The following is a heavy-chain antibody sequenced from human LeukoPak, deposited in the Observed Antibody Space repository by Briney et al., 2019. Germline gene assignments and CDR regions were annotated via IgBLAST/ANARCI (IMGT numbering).Heavy chain of an antibody. Sequence: GGSLRLSCAASGFSFDDYGMSWVRQAPGKGLEWVSVIYSGGNTYYADSLKGRFTISRDNAKNSLYLQMNSLRAEDTAVYYCARETPYSNTWTDFDFWGQGTLVTVSS. V-gene: IGHV3-20*04. D-gene: IGHD6-13*01. CDR1: GFSFDDYG. J-gene: IGHJ4*02. CDR2: IYSGGNT. CDR3: ARETPYSNTWTDFDF.